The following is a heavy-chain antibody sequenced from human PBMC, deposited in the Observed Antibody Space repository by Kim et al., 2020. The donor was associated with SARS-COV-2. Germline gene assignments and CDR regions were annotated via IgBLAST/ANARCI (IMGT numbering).Heavy chain of an antibody. V-gene: IGHV3-30*18. Sequence: GGSLRLSCAASGFTFSSYGMHWVRQAPGKGLEWVAVISYDGSNKYYADSVKGRFTISRDNSKNTLYLQMNSLRAEDRAVYYCAKVASGWYWSYFDYWGQGTLVTVSS. D-gene: IGHD6-19*01. CDR2: ISYDGSNK. CDR1: GFTFSSYG. J-gene: IGHJ4*02. CDR3: AKVASGWYWSYFDY.